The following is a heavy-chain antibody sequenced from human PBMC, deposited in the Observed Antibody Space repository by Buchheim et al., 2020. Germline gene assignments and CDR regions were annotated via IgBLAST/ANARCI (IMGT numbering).Heavy chain of an antibody. V-gene: IGHV3-49*05. D-gene: IGHD2-21*02. CDR3: TRLDSYHFDY. J-gene: IGHJ4*02. CDR1: GFTFGDRA. CDR2: IRSKFFGGTA. Sequence: EVQLVESGGDLVKPGRSLRLSCTGSGFTFGDRAVSWLRQAPGKGLELVGFIRSKFFGGTAEYAASVNGRFTISRDDSNNIAYLQMNSLKTEDTAVYFCTRLDSYHFDYWGQGTL.